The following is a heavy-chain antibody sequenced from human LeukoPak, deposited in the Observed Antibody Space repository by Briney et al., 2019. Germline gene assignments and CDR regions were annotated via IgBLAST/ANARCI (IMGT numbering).Heavy chain of an antibody. J-gene: IGHJ4*02. CDR1: GFTFSSYG. CDR3: AKGEEGITIFGVVTSIDY. Sequence: PGGSLRLSCAASGFTFSSYGMHWVRQAPGKGLEWVAFIRYDGSNKYYADSVKGRFTISRDNSKNTLYLQMNSLRAEDTAVYYCAKGEEGITIFGVVTSIDYWGRGTLVTVSS. V-gene: IGHV3-30*02. CDR2: IRYDGSNK. D-gene: IGHD3-3*01.